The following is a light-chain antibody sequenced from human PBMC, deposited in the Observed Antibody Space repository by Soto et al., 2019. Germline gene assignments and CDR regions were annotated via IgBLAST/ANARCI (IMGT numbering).Light chain of an antibody. CDR3: QQRTNWPPYT. Sequence: EIVLTQSPATLSLSPGDRATLSCRASQSVDRYLAWYQQKPGQAPRLLIYDASSRATGIPARFSGSGSGTDFTLTISSLEPEDFAVYYCQQRTNWPPYTFGQGTKLEIE. CDR2: DAS. CDR1: QSVDRY. V-gene: IGKV3-11*01. J-gene: IGKJ2*01.